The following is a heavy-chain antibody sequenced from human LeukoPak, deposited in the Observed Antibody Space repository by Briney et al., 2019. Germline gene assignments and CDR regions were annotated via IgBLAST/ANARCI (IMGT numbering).Heavy chain of an antibody. D-gene: IGHD6-13*01. CDR2: ISAYNGNT. Sequence: ASVKVSCKASGYTFTSYGISWVRQAPGQGLEWMGWISAYNGNTNYAQKLQGRVTMTTDTSTSTAYMELRSLRSDDTAVYYCARGGPGIAAAGNYYYYYYMDVWGKGTTVTVSS. CDR3: ARGGPGIAAAGNYYYYYYMDV. J-gene: IGHJ6*03. CDR1: GYTFTSYG. V-gene: IGHV1-18*01.